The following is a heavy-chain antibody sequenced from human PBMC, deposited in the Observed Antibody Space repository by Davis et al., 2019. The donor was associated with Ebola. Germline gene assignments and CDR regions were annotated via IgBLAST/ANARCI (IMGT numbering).Heavy chain of an antibody. J-gene: IGHJ2*01. Sequence: AASVKVSCKASGYTFTSYAMHWVRQAPGQRLEWMGWINAGNGNTKYSQNFQGRVTITRDTSASTVYMELSSLRSADTAVYYCARGPVVVIFGRYFDLWGRGTLVTVSS. CDR1: GYTFTSYA. D-gene: IGHD3-22*01. V-gene: IGHV1-3*01. CDR2: INAGNGNT. CDR3: ARGPVVVIFGRYFDL.